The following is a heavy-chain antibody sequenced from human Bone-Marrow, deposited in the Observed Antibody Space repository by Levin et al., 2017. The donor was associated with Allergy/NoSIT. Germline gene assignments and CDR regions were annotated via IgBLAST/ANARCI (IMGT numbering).Heavy chain of an antibody. Sequence: GGSLRLSCAASGFTFSSYAMSWVRQAPGKGLEWVSAISGSAGTTYYADSVRGRFTISRDNSKNTLYLQMNSLRAEDTAVYYCAKDSARCCSGCSCPRRFDPWGQGTLVTVSS. V-gene: IGHV3-23*01. CDR2: ISGSAGTT. J-gene: IGHJ5*02. CDR3: AKDSARCCSGCSCPRRFDP. D-gene: IGHD2-15*01. CDR1: GFTFSSYA.